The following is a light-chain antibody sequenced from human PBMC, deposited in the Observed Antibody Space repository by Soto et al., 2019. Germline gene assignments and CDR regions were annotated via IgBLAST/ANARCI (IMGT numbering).Light chain of an antibody. CDR2: DVS. CDR1: SSDVGGYNY. V-gene: IGLV2-11*01. CDR3: CSYAGSYTFYV. Sequence: QSALTQPRSVSGSPGQSVTISCTGTSSDVGGYNYVSWYQQHPGKAPKLMIYDVSTRPSGVPDRFSGSKSGNTASLTISGLQADDEADYYCCSYAGSYTFYVFGTGTKLTVL. J-gene: IGLJ1*01.